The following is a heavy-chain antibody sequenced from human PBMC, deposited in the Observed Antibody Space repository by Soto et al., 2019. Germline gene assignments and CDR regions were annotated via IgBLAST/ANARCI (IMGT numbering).Heavy chain of an antibody. J-gene: IGHJ4*02. CDR1: GFTFSNYG. CDR2: ISYDGNDR. Sequence: QVQLVESGGGVVQPGRSLTVSCAASGFTFSNYGMHWVRQPPGKGLEWVAVISYDGNDRHYTDSVKGRFTISRDNSKKTLYLQMNSLRAEDTAVYYCSLNVDGSPFEYWGQGTLVTVSS. V-gene: IGHV3-30*03. CDR3: SLNVDGSPFEY.